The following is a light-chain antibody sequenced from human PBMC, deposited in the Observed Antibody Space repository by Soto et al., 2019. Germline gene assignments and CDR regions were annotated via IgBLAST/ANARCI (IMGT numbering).Light chain of an antibody. Sequence: EIVLTQSPGTLSLSPGETATLSCRASQTIGRNYLAWYQQKPGQAPRLLIFGTFTRATGIPDRFSGSGSGTDFTLTISKVEPEDFAVFYCQQYGTPRSVTFGQGTRLEIK. CDR1: QTIGRNY. CDR3: QQYGTPRSVT. CDR2: GTF. V-gene: IGKV3-20*01. J-gene: IGKJ5*01.